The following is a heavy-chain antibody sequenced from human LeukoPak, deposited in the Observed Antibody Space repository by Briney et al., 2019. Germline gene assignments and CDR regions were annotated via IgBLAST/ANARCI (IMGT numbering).Heavy chain of an antibody. J-gene: IGHJ4*02. CDR2: ISGSGGST. Sequence: HPGGSLRLSCAASGFTFSSYAMSWVRQAPGKGLEWVSAISGSGGSTYYADSVKGRFTISRDNSKNTLYLQMNSLRAEDTAVYYCAKDSASVVPAAISYFDYWGQGTLVTVSS. CDR1: GFTFSSYA. V-gene: IGHV3-23*01. CDR3: AKDSASVVPAAISYFDY. D-gene: IGHD2-2*02.